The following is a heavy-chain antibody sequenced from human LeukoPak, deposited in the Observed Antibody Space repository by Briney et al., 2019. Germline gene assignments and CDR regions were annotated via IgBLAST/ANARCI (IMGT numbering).Heavy chain of an antibody. CDR3: ARGRGANWNYGLHDY. CDR1: GFTFSSYG. CDR2: ISYDGSNK. V-gene: IGHV3-30*03. J-gene: IGHJ4*02. D-gene: IGHD1-7*01. Sequence: GGSLRLSCAASGFTFSSYGMHWVRQAPGKGLEWVAVISYDGSNKYYADSVKGRFTISRDNAKNSLYLQMNSLRAEDTAVYYCARGRGANWNYGLHDYWGQGTLVTVSS.